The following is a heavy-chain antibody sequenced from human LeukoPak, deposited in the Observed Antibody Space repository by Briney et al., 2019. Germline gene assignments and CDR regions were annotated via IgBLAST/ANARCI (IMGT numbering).Heavy chain of an antibody. J-gene: IGHJ3*01. CDR3: ARDVSNSGWYEGTFDV. CDR2: IYSGGST. D-gene: IGHD6-19*01. Sequence: PGGSLRLSCAASGFTVSSNYMSWVRQAPGKGLEWVSVIYSGGSTYYADSVKGRFTISRDNSKNTLYLQMNSLRAEDTAVYYCARDVSNSGWYEGTFDVWGQGTMVTVSS. CDR1: GFTVSSNY. V-gene: IGHV3-53*01.